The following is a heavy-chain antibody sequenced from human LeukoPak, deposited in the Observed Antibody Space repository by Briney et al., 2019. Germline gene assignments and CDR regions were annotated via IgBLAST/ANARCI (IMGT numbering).Heavy chain of an antibody. CDR3: AKQDGRGTYQYYFDY. Sequence: PGGSLRLSCAASGFTFSDYGMGWVRQAPGKGLEWVSTITNTGATTYYADSVKGRFTSSRDNSKNTLHLQMTSLRAEDTAVYYCAKQDGRGTYQYYFDYWGQGTLVTVSS. CDR2: ITNTGATT. J-gene: IGHJ4*02. CDR1: GFTFSDYG. V-gene: IGHV3-23*01. D-gene: IGHD1-26*01.